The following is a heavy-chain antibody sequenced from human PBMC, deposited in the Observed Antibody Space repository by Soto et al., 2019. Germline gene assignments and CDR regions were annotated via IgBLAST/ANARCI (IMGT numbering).Heavy chain of an antibody. CDR2: IYRSGSI. D-gene: IGHD3-22*01. CDR1: GGSIGSGVYS. Sequence: QLQLQESGSGLVEPSQTLSLTCAVSGGSIGSGVYSWNWIRQPPGKGLEWIGYIYRSGSIYYNRSLMSRVTISLDTSKNQFCLMLRSVTAADTAVYYCARGHTYNSSGQQRSQYFDYWGQGTLVAVSS. CDR3: ARGHTYNSSGQQRSQYFDY. J-gene: IGHJ4*02. V-gene: IGHV4-30-2*01.